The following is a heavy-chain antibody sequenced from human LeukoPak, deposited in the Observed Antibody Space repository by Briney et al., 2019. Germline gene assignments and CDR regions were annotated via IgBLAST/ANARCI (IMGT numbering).Heavy chain of an antibody. D-gene: IGHD2-2*02. CDR3: ARMGCSSTSCYTPTFDY. J-gene: IGHJ4*02. CDR2: ISSSSSTI. Sequence: GGSLRLSCAASGFTFSSNSINWVRQAPGKGLEWVSYISSSSSTIYYADSVKGRFTISRDNAKNSLYLQMNSLRAEDTAVYYCARMGCSSTSCYTPTFDYWGQGTLLAVSS. CDR1: GFTFSSNS. V-gene: IGHV3-48*01.